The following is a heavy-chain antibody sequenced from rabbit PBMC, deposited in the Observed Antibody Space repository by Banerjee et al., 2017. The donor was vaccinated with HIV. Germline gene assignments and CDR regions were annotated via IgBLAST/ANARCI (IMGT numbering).Heavy chain of an antibody. D-gene: IGHD1-1*01. V-gene: IGHV1S45*01. CDR3: ARGSGDNYRYNL. CDR1: GFSFVSSYW. J-gene: IGHJ4*01. Sequence: QEQLVESGGGLVQPEGSLTLTCTASGFSFVSSYWIYWVRQAPGKGLEWIGSIHTGSAGDTYYATWAKGRFTISKASSTTVTLQMTSLTAADTATYFCARGSGDNYRYNLWGPGTLVTVS. CDR2: IHTGSAGDT.